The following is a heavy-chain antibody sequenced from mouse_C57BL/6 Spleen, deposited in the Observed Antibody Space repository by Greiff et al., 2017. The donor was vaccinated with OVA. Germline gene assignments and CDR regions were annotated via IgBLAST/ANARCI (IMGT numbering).Heavy chain of an antibody. V-gene: IGHV1-81*01. CDR2: IYPRSGNT. D-gene: IGHD1-1*01. CDR3: AREAMTTVVYFDY. J-gene: IGHJ2*01. Sequence: VQVVESGAELARPGASVKLSCKASGYTFTSYGISWVKQRTGQCLEWIGEIYPRSGNTYYNEKFKGKATLTADKSSSTAYMELRSLTSEYSAVYFCAREAMTTVVYFDYWGQGTTLTVSS. CDR1: GYTFTSYG.